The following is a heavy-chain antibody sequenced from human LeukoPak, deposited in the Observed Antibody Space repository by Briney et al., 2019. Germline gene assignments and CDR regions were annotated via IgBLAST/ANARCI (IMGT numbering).Heavy chain of an antibody. CDR1: GFTCSRFS. CDR2: ISSSGSYI. D-gene: IGHD6-19*01. J-gene: IGHJ5*02. Sequence: GGSLRLSYAASGFTCSRFSMNWVRQAPGKGLEWVSSISSSGSYIFYAGSLKGRFTISRDNAQNSLYLQMNTLTAEDTAVYSFAREYSSPPWGQGTLVSVSS. CDR3: AREYSSPP. V-gene: IGHV3-21*01.